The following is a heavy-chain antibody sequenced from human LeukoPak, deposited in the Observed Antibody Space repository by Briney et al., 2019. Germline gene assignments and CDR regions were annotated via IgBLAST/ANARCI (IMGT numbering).Heavy chain of an antibody. V-gene: IGHV1-24*01. CDR1: GYTLTELS. J-gene: IGHJ4*02. D-gene: IGHD3-16*01. CDR2: FDPEDGET. Sequence: GASVKVSCKVSGYTLTELSMHWVRQAPGKGLEWMGGFDPEDGETIYAQKFQGRVTMTEDTSTDTAYMELSSLRSEDTAVYYRATVAEAYVFYFDYWGQGTLVTVSS. CDR3: ATVAEAYVFYFDY.